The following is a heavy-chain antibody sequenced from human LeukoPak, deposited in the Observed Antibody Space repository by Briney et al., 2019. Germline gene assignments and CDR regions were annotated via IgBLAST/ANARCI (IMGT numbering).Heavy chain of an antibody. V-gene: IGHV5-51*01. J-gene: IGHJ4*02. D-gene: IGHD2-15*01. CDR1: GYSFTSYW. Sequence: GESLKISCKGSGYSFTSYWIGWVRQMPGKGLEWMGIIYPGDSDTRYNPSFQGQVTISADKSISTAYLQWSSLKASDTAMYYCASHRRYCSGGSCYTADFDYWGQGTLVTVSS. CDR3: ASHRRYCSGGSCYTADFDY. CDR2: IYPGDSDT.